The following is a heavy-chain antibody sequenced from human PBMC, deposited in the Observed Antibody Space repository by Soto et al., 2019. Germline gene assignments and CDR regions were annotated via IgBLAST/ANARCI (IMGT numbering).Heavy chain of an antibody. CDR2: ISGSGGST. V-gene: IGHV3-23*01. J-gene: IGHJ6*03. CDR3: AKAFSPAAMIYYYYYMDV. Sequence: PGGSLRFSCAASGFTFSSYAMSWVRQAPGKGLEWVSAISGSGGSTYYADSVKGRFTIFRDNSKNTLYLQMNSLRAEDTAVYYCAKAFSPAAMIYYYYYMDVWGKGTTVTVSS. CDR1: GFTFSSYA. D-gene: IGHD2-2*01.